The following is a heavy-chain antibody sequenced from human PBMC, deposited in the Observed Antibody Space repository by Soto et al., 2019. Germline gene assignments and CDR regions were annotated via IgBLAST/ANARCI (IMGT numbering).Heavy chain of an antibody. CDR3: AKFYCISTTGQALAAKSTGGFDI. D-gene: IGHD2-2*01. J-gene: IGHJ3*02. CDR1: GFTFSSYA. Sequence: EVQLLESGGGLIQPGGSLRLSCAASGFTFSSYAMSWVRQAPGKGLEWVSGISANSVTTFYVDYVNGRFTISRENSKKMLFLEMSNLRADDRATYYCAKFYCISTTGQALAAKSTGGFDIWGQGTLVTVS. V-gene: IGHV3-23*01. CDR2: ISANSVTT.